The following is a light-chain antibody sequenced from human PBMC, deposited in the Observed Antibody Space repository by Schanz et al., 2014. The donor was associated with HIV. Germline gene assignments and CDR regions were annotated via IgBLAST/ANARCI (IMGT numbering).Light chain of an antibody. CDR3: QSFDSSLKGVL. Sequence: QSALTQPASVSGSPGQSITISCTGTTSDVGAYNYVSWYQQHPDKAPQLLIYDVSNRPSGVPARFSGSKSGSSASLAISGLQAEDEADYFCQSFDSSLKGVLFGGGTNATVL. J-gene: IGLJ3*02. V-gene: IGLV2-14*01. CDR2: DVS. CDR1: TSDVGAYNY.